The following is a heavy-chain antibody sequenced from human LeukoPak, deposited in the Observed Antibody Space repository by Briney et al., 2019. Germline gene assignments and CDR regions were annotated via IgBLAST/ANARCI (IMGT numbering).Heavy chain of an antibody. J-gene: IGHJ4*02. CDR2: IYPGDSDT. CDR3: ARHGMHPGYGSGSYLLWYYFDY. V-gene: IGHV5-51*01. D-gene: IGHD3-10*01. Sequence: GESLKISCKGSGYSFTSYWIGWVRQMPGKGLEWMGIIYPGDSDTRYSPSFQGQVTISADKSISTAYLQWSSLKASDTAMYHCARHGMHPGYGSGSYLLWYYFDYWGQGTLVTVSS. CDR1: GYSFTSYW.